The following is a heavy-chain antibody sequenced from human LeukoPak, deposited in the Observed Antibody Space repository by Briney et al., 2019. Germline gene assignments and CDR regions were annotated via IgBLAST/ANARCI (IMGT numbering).Heavy chain of an antibody. V-gene: IGHV4-4*07. CDR1: GGSISSYY. D-gene: IGHD5-12*01. Sequence: PSETLSLTCTVSGGSISSYYWSWIRQPAGKGLEWIGRIYTSGSTNYNPSLKSRVTMSVDTSKNQFSLKLSSVTAADTAVYYCARGHYSGYDLRSHYYFDYWGQGTLVTVSS. CDR2: IYTSGST. CDR3: ARGHYSGYDLRSHYYFDY. J-gene: IGHJ4*02.